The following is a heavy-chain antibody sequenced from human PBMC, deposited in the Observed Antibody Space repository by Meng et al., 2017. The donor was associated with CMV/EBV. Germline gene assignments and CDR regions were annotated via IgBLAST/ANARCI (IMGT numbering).Heavy chain of an antibody. CDR2: IYYSGST. CDR3: ARDGSYNWNYIYYYYGMDV. Sequence: SETLSLTCTVSGGSISSSSYYWGWIRQPPGKGLEWIGSIYYSGSTYYNPSLKSRVTISVDTSENQFSLKLSSVTAADTAVYYCARDGSYNWNYIYYYYGMDVWGQGTTVTVSS. J-gene: IGHJ6*02. V-gene: IGHV4-39*07. D-gene: IGHD1-7*01. CDR1: GGSISSSSYY.